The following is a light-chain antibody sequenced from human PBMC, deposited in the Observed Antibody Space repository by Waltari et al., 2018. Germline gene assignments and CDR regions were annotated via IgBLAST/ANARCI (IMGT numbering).Light chain of an antibody. CDR3: HVWDVNSDHYI. J-gene: IGLJ1*01. V-gene: IGLV3-21*02. Sequence: SYVLTQAPSVSVAPGQTARITCGGHNLGTKSVHWYQQKPGQAPVMVVYDDSDRPSGIPERFSGSNSGNTATLTISRVEAVDEADYYCHVWDVNSDHYIFGSGTTVTVL. CDR2: DDS. CDR1: NLGTKS.